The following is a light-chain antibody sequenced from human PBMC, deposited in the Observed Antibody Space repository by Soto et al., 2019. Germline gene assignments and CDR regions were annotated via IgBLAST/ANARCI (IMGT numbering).Light chain of an antibody. CDR2: KAS. J-gene: IGKJ1*01. CDR3: QQYHAFPGT. CDR1: QRINSW. V-gene: IGKV1-5*03. Sequence: DIQMTQSPSTLSASIGDRVTITCRASQRINSWLAWHQQKPGKAPKLLIYKASYLEGGVPSRFSGSASGTEFNLTISSLQPDDFANYYCQQYHAFPGTFGQGTRVEIK.